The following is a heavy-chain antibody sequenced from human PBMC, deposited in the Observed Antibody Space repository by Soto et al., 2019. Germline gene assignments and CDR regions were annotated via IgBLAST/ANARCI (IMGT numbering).Heavy chain of an antibody. J-gene: IGHJ5*02. D-gene: IGHD3-3*01. CDR3: AAEELITIFGVVTPGNWFDP. V-gene: IGHV1-58*02. CDR1: GYTVTISA. CDR2: IVVGSGNT. Sequence: GASVKVSCTSSGYTVTISAIPWLRQARGQRLEWIGWIVVGSGNTNYAQKFQERVTITRDMSTSTAYMELSSLRSEDTAVYYCAAEELITIFGVVTPGNWFDPWGQGTLVTVSS.